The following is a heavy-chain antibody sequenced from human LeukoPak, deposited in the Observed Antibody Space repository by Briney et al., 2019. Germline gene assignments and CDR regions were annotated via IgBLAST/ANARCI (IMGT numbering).Heavy chain of an antibody. V-gene: IGHV4-59*01. J-gene: IGHJ4*02. CDR3: ARASGWLPPTFDY. CDR2: IYYTGST. Sequence: PSETLSLTCNVSGGSISSYFWSWIRQPPGKGLEWIGYIYYTGSTNYNPSLKSRVTISVDTSKNRFSLKLSSLTTADTAVYYCARASGWLPPTFDYWGQGSLVTVSS. D-gene: IGHD5-24*01. CDR1: GGSISSYF.